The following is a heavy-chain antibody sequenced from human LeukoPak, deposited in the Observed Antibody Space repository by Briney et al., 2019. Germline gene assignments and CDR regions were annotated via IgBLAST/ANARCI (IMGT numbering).Heavy chain of an antibody. Sequence: PSETLSLTCTVSGGSISSYYWSWIRQPPGKGLEWIGYIYYSGSTNYNPSLKSRVTISVDTSNNQFSLKLSSVTAADTAVYYCARDRPVAGEASYYFDYWGQGTLVTVSS. CDR2: IYYSGST. CDR1: GGSISSYY. J-gene: IGHJ4*02. CDR3: ARDRPVAGEASYYFDY. V-gene: IGHV4-59*01. D-gene: IGHD6-19*01.